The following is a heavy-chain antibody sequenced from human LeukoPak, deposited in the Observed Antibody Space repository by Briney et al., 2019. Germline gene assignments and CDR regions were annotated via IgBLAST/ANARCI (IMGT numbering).Heavy chain of an antibody. CDR3: ARGGNWIQLWFRSDAFDI. CDR2: ISYDGSNK. Sequence: GGSLRLSCAASGFTFSSYAMHWVRQAPGKGLEWVAVISYDGSNKYYADSVKGRFTISRDNSKNTLYLQMNSLRAEDTAVYYCARGGNWIQLWFRSDAFDIWGQGTMVTVSS. J-gene: IGHJ3*02. CDR1: GFTFSSYA. V-gene: IGHV3-30*04. D-gene: IGHD5-18*01.